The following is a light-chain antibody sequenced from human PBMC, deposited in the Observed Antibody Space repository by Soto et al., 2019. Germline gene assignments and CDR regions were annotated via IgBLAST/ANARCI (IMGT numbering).Light chain of an antibody. V-gene: IGKV3-11*01. CDR2: DAS. Sequence: EIVLTQSLATLSLSPGERATLSCRASQSVSSYLAWYQQKPGQAPRLLIYDASNRATGIPARFSGSGSGTDFTLTISSREPEDFAVYYCQQRSNWYTFGQGTKLEIK. CDR1: QSVSSY. J-gene: IGKJ2*01. CDR3: QQRSNWYT.